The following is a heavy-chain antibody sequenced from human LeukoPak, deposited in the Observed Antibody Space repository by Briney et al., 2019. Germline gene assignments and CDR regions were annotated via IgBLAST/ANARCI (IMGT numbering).Heavy chain of an antibody. CDR3: AKDRSEDSLTQDY. Sequence: GGSLRLSCAASGFTFSSYAMSWVRQAPGKGLEWVSVVTGGGEKTYYADFVKGRFTIARDNSKSTLYLQMNSLRAEDTAVYYCAKDRSEDSLTQDYSGQGSLVTVSS. J-gene: IGHJ4*02. CDR2: VTGGGEKT. D-gene: IGHD3-9*01. V-gene: IGHV3-23*01. CDR1: GFTFSSYA.